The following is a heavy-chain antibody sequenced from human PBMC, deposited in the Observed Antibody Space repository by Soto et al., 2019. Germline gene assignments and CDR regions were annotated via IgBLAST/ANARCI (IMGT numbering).Heavy chain of an antibody. CDR2: IIPIFGTA. V-gene: IGHV1-69*12. CDR3: AREDGDDEVHYGMDV. Sequence: QVQLVQSGAEVKKPGSSVKVSCKASGGTFSSYAISWVRQAPGQGLEWMGGIIPIFGTANYAQKLQGRVTITADEYTSTAYMGLSSLRSEDTAVDYCAREDGDDEVHYGMDVWGQGTTVTVSS. D-gene: IGHD4-17*01. CDR1: GGTFSSYA. J-gene: IGHJ6*02.